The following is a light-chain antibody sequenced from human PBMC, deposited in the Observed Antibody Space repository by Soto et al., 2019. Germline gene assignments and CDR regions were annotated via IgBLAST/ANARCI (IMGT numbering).Light chain of an antibody. CDR3: NQVDNVAPPPWT. V-gene: IGKV1-33*01. Sequence: DIQMTQSPSSLSASVGDRVTITSQASQDISNYLNWYQQKPGKAPKLLIYYASNLETGVAPRFSGSGSGTGFTCTIRTLQSKAVARFERNQVDNVAPPPWTFGRETKVEIK. J-gene: IGKJ1*01. CDR1: QDISNY. CDR2: YAS.